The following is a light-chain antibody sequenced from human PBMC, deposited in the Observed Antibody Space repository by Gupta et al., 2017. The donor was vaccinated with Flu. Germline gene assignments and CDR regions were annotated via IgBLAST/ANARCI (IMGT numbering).Light chain of an antibody. CDR1: QSVSSN. V-gene: IGKV3-15*01. CDR3: QQYDDWHS. J-gene: IGKJ4*01. CDR2: DAS. Sequence: GERATLSCRASQSVSSNLAWYQQKPGQAPRLLIYDASTRATGIPPRFSGSGSGTEFTLTISSLQSEAFALYYCQQYDDWHSFGGGTTAGMK.